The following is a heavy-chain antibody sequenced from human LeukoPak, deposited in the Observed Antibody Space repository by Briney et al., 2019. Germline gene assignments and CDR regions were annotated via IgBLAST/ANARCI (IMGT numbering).Heavy chain of an antibody. Sequence: GGSLRLSCAASGFTFGGYGMHWVRQAPGKGLEWVSGISWNSGSIGYADSVKGRFTISRDNAKNSLYLQMNSLRAEDMALYYCAKGGYRYSSSSYFDYWGQGTLVTVSS. CDR2: ISWNSGSI. D-gene: IGHD6-13*01. J-gene: IGHJ4*02. CDR3: AKGGYRYSSSSYFDY. CDR1: GFTFGGYG. V-gene: IGHV3-9*03.